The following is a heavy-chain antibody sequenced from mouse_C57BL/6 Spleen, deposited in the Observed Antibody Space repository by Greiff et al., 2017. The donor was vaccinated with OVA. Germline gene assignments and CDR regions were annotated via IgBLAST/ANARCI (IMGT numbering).Heavy chain of an antibody. Sequence: QVQLQQPGAELVRPGSSVKLSCKASGYTFTSYWMHWVKQRPIQGLEWIGNIDPSDSETHYNQKFKDKATLTVDKSSSTAYMQLSSLTSEDSAVYYCARYDYGSSYPFDYWGQGTTLTVSS. CDR3: ARYDYGSSYPFDY. J-gene: IGHJ2*01. V-gene: IGHV1-52*01. CDR1: GYTFTSYW. CDR2: IDPSDSET. D-gene: IGHD1-1*01.